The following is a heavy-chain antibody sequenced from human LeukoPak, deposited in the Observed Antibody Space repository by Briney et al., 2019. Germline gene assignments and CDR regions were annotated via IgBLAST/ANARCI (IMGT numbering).Heavy chain of an antibody. J-gene: IGHJ3*02. V-gene: IGHV1-69*05. CDR2: IIPIFGTA. Sequence: SVKVSCKASGGTFSSYAISWVRQAPGQGLEWMGRIIPIFGTANYAQKFQGRVTITTDESTSTAYMELSSLRSEDTAVYYCAINPRSPHFPNDAFDIWGQGTMVTVSS. CDR3: AINPRSPHFPNDAFDI. D-gene: IGHD6-13*01. CDR1: GGTFSSYA.